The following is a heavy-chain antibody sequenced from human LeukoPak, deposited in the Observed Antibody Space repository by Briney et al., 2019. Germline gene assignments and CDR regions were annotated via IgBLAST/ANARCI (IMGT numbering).Heavy chain of an antibody. CDR2: ISAYNGNT. V-gene: IGHV1-18*01. J-gene: IGHJ6*02. CDR1: GYTFTTYG. Sequence: ASVKVSSKASGYTFTTYGISWVRQAPGQGLEWMGWISAYNGNTNYAQKLQGRVTMTTDTPTSTAYMELRSLRSDDTAVYYCARMSYCSGTSCESQYYYGMDVWGQGTTVTVSS. D-gene: IGHD2-2*01. CDR3: ARMSYCSGTSCESQYYYGMDV.